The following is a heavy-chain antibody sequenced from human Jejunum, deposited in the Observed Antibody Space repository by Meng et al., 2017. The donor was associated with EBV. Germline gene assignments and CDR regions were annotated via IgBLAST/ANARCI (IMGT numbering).Heavy chain of an antibody. J-gene: IGHJ4*02. CDR3: ARQGPSGRTFDY. Sequence: QRHLQESGPGLVKPAETLSLTCTVSGGSISSSSYYWGWIRQPPGKGLEWIGTYYNSGSTYYNPSLKSRVTISVDTSKNQFSLKLISVTAADTAAYYCARQGPSGRTFDYWGQGTLVTVSS. D-gene: IGHD1-26*01. V-gene: IGHV4-39*01. CDR1: GGSISSSSYY. CDR2: YYNSGST.